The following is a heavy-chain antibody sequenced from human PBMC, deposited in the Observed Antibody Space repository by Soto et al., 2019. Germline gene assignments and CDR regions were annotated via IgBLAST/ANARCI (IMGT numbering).Heavy chain of an antibody. CDR2: IFHSLGA. Sequence: SETLSLTCTVSGGSISSDYWSWIRQPPGKGLEWLGYIFHSLGAKYNPSLGSRGTISLDTSKNQLSLSLRSVTAADTAIYFCVRDLNGSGDYWGQGTLVTVSS. CDR3: VRDLNGSGDY. J-gene: IGHJ4*02. D-gene: IGHD3-10*01. CDR1: GGSISSDY. V-gene: IGHV4-59*01.